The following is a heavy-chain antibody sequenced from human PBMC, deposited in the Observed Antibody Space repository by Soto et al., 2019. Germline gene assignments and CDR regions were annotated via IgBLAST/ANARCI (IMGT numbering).Heavy chain of an antibody. CDR1: GFTFSSYA. CDR3: AKPQDIVVVVAAKDY. V-gene: IGHV3-23*01. J-gene: IGHJ4*02. Sequence: GESLKISCAASGFTFSSYAMSWVRQAPGKGLEWVSAISGSGGSTYYADSVKARFTISRDNSKNTLYLQMNSLRAEDTAVYYCAKPQDIVVVVAAKDYWGQGTLVTVSS. D-gene: IGHD2-15*01. CDR2: ISGSGGST.